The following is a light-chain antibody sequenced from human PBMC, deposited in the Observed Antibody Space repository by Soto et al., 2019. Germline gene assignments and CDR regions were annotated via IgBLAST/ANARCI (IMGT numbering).Light chain of an antibody. CDR2: DAS. J-gene: IGKJ1*01. CDR1: QSVSNN. CDR3: QQYNNWPPWT. V-gene: IGKV3-15*01. Sequence: ILMTKSPATLSVSPGERATLSCRASQSVSNNLAWYQQKPGQAPRLLIYDASTRATGIPARFSGSGSGTEFTLTISGLQSEDFAVYYCQQYNNWPPWTVGQRTKVESK.